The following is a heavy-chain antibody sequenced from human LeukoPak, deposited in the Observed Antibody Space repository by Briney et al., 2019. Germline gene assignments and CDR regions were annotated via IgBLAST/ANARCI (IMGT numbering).Heavy chain of an antibody. CDR2: IYYSGNT. Sequence: PSETLSLTCTVSGGSISSTTDYWGWIRQPPGKGLEWIGNIYYSGNTYYNPSLKSRVTISVDTSKNQFSLKQSSVTAADTAVYYCARRIAAAALGYYFDYWGQGTLVTVSS. J-gene: IGHJ4*02. CDR1: GGSISSTTDY. D-gene: IGHD6-13*01. CDR3: ARRIAAAALGYYFDY. V-gene: IGHV4-39*01.